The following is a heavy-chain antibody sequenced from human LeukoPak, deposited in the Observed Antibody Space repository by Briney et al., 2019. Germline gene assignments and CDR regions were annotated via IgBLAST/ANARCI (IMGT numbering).Heavy chain of an antibody. D-gene: IGHD6-19*01. CDR3: ARDDTSGGYYEFGY. J-gene: IGHJ4*02. CDR2: IANDGRT. V-gene: IGHV3-53*01. CDR1: GFTVSSNY. Sequence: GGSLRLSCAASGFTVSSNYMSWVRQAPGKGLECVSVIANDGRTYYANSVKGRFTISRDISKNMVYLQMNSLRADDTAVYYCARDDTSGGYYEFGYWGQGTLVTVSS.